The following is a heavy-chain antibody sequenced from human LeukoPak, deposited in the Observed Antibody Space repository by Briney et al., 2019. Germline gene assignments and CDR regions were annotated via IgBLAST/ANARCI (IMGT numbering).Heavy chain of an antibody. CDR2: INSDGINT. J-gene: IGHJ5*02. Sequence: GGSLRLSCAASGFTFSNYWMHWVRQAPGKGLVWVSRINSDGINTSYADSVKGRFTISRDNAKNTLNLQMNSLRAEGTAVYYCARDLGQNYDTSDNWFDPWGQGTLVTVSS. CDR1: GFTFSNYW. CDR3: ARDLGQNYDTSDNWFDP. D-gene: IGHD3-22*01. V-gene: IGHV3-74*01.